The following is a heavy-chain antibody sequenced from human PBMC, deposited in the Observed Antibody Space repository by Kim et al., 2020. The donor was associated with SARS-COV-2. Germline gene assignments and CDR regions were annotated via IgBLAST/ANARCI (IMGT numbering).Heavy chain of an antibody. D-gene: IGHD3-22*01. J-gene: IGHJ3*02. CDR3: AKDWSRITMILVVINEHLLNAFDI. Sequence: GGSLRLSCAASGFTFSSYAMSWVRQAPGKGLEWVSAISGSGGSTYYADSVKGRFTISRDNSKNTLYLQMNSLRAEDTAVYYCAKDWSRITMILVVINEHLLNAFDIWGQGTMVTVSS. CDR2: ISGSGGST. CDR1: GFTFSSYA. V-gene: IGHV3-23*01.